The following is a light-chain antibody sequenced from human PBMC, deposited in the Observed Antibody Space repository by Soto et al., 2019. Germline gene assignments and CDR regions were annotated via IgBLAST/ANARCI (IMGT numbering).Light chain of an antibody. Sequence: QSALTQPASVSGSPGQSITISCTGTSSDVGGYNYVSWYQQHPGKAPELMIFDVSSRPSGVSNRFSGSKSGNTASLTISGLQGEDEADYYCSSYTGSSTVFGTGTKVTVL. J-gene: IGLJ1*01. CDR3: SSYTGSSTV. CDR1: SSDVGGYNY. CDR2: DVS. V-gene: IGLV2-14*03.